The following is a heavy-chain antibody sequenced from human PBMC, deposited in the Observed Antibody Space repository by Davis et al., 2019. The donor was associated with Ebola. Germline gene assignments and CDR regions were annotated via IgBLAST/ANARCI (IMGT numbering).Heavy chain of an antibody. D-gene: IGHD3-10*01. CDR1: GYTFTVYA. V-gene: IGHV1-18*01. CDR3: ARAASSLLNDY. J-gene: IGHJ4*02. CDR2: SSTYNGNT. Sequence: AASVKVSCKASGYTFTVYAFTWLRQAPGQGLEWMGWSSTYNGNTNYAQKLQGRVTMTTDTSTNTAHMELRSLTTDDTAVYYCARAASSLLNDYWGQGTLVTVSS.